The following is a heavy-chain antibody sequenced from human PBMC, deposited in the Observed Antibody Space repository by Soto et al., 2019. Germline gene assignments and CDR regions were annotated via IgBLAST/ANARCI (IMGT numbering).Heavy chain of an antibody. D-gene: IGHD2-2*02. CDR3: ARGNTPVDY. Sequence: PSETLSLTCAVSGGSISIGGYSWSWIRHPPGKGLEWIGYMYHSGSTYYNPSLKSRVTISIDRSKNQFSLKLSSVTAADTAVYYGARGNTPVDYWGQGTLVTVSS. CDR2: MYHSGST. CDR1: GGSISIGGYS. J-gene: IGHJ4*02. V-gene: IGHV4-30-2*01.